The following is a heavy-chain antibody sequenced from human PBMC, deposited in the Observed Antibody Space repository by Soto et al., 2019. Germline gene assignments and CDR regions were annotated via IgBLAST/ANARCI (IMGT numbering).Heavy chain of an antibody. J-gene: IGHJ4*02. Sequence: QVQLQESGPGLVKPSGTLSLTCAVSGGSISSSNWWSWVRQPPGKGLEWIGEIYHSGSTNYNPSLKSRVTISVDKSTNQFSLKLSSVTAADTAVYYSASSLLRLGELSPLDYWGQGTLVTVSS. CDR2: IYHSGST. CDR3: ASSLLRLGELSPLDY. CDR1: GGSISSSNW. V-gene: IGHV4-4*02. D-gene: IGHD3-16*02.